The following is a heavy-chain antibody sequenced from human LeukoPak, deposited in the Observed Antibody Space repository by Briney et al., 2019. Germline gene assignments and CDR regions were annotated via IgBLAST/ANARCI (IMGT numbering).Heavy chain of an antibody. Sequence: PSETLSLTCTVSGDSISSADYYWTWIRQPPGKGLELVGFIYYSGSTKYNPSFKSRVTISAATSKTQFSLRLSYATAADTAVYYCARIRRPHWYLDLWGRGTLVTVSS. CDR3: ARIRRPHWYLDL. CDR1: GDSISSADYY. CDR2: IYYSGST. D-gene: IGHD3-3*01. J-gene: IGHJ2*01. V-gene: IGHV4-30-4*08.